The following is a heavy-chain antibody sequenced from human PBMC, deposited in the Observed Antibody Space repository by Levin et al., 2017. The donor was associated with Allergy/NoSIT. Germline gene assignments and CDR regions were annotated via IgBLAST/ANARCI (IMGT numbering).Heavy chain of an antibody. D-gene: IGHD2-15*01. CDR1: GFTFSDHY. Sequence: GESLKISCAASGFTFSDHYMDWVRQAPGKGLEWVGRARDKTHSHTTEYAASVRGRFTISRDDSKNSLFLQMNSLQTEDTAVYFCARGSDGTPNDDYGLDVWGQGTTVTVSS. V-gene: IGHV3-72*01. J-gene: IGHJ6*02. CDR2: ARDKTHSHTT. CDR3: ARGSDGTPNDDYGLDV.